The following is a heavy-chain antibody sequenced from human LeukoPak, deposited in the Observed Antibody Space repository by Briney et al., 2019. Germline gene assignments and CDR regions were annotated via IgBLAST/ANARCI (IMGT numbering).Heavy chain of an antibody. CDR1: GFTFSSYW. CDR2: INSDGSST. J-gene: IGHJ4*02. Sequence: GGSLRLSCAASGFTFSSYWMHWVRQAPGKGLVWISRINSDGSSTSYADSVKGRFTISRDNSKNTLYLQMNSLRAEDTAVYYCAKRLQRFDSSDDYWGQGTLVTVSS. D-gene: IGHD3-22*01. V-gene: IGHV3-74*01. CDR3: AKRLQRFDSSDDY.